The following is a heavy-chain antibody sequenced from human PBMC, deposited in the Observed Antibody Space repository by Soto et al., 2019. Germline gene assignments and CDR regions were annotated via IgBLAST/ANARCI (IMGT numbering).Heavy chain of an antibody. CDR2: IDGTGDST. CDR1: GFTFATNA. V-gene: IGHV3-23*01. J-gene: IGHJ4*02. D-gene: IGHD5-18*01. CDR3: AKDRRGTSPRGGVDSELDC. Sequence: DVHLLESGGDLVQPGGSLRLSCAASGFTFATNAMNWVRQAPGKGLEWVSSIDGTGDSTNYADSVQGRFTISRDNSENTLYLQMSSLRAEDTAVYYCAKDRRGTSPRGGVDSELDCWGQGTLVTVSS.